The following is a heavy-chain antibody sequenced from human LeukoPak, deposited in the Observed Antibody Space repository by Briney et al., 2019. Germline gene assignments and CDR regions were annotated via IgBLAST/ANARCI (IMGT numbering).Heavy chain of an antibody. CDR1: GYTFTSYY. CDR3: ARGAARFFDY. CDR2: INPSGAST. J-gene: IGHJ4*02. V-gene: IGHV1-46*03. D-gene: IGHD2-15*01. Sequence: GASVKVSCKASGYTFTSYYMHWVRQAPGQGLEWLGIINPSGASTSYAQKFQGRVTMTTGTSTSTVYMELSSLRSEGTAVYYCARGAARFFDYWGQGTLVTVSS.